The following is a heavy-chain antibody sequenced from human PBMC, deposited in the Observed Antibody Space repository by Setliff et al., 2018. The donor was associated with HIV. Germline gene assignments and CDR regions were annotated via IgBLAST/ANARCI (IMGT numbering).Heavy chain of an antibody. J-gene: IGHJ4*02. V-gene: IGHV5-51*01. CDR1: GYSFTSYW. D-gene: IGHD2-15*01. Sequence: PGESLKISCKGSGYSFTSYWIGWVRQMPGEGLEWMAIIYPGDSDVRYNPSFQGQVTVSVDKSINTAYLQWSSLKASDTATYYCAREHRLCSGERCVLPDYWGQGTLVTVSS. CDR3: AREHRLCSGERCVLPDY. CDR2: IYPGDSDV.